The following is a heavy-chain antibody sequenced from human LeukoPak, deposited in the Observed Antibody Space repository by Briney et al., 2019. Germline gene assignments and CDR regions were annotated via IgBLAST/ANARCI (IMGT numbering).Heavy chain of an antibody. D-gene: IGHD3-16*02. Sequence: GASVKVSCKASGYTFTGYYMHWVRQAPGQGLEWMGWINPNSGGTNYAQKFQGRVTMTRDTSTSTVHMELSSLRSEDTAVYYCARTLIMITFGGVIVGDYYYMDVWGKGTTVTISS. V-gene: IGHV1-2*02. CDR1: GYTFTGYY. CDR2: INPNSGGT. CDR3: ARTLIMITFGGVIVGDYYYMDV. J-gene: IGHJ6*03.